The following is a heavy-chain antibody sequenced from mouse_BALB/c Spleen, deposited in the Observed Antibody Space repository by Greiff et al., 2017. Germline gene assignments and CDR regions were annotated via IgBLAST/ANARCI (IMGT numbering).Heavy chain of an antibody. J-gene: IGHJ3*01. D-gene: IGHD1-2*01. CDR1: GFTFSSYT. CDR3: TRDEGPGYPFTY. Sequence: EVQLVESGGGLVKPGGSLKLSCAASGFTFSSYTMSWVRQTPEKRLEWVATISSGGSYTYYPDSVKGRFTISRDNAKNTLYLQMSSLKSEDTAMYYCTRDEGPGYPFTYWGQGTLVTVSA. CDR2: ISSGGSYT. V-gene: IGHV5-6-4*01.